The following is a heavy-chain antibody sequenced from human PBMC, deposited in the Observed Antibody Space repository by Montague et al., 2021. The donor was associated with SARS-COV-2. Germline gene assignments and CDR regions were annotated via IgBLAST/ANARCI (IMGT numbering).Heavy chain of an antibody. CDR3: ARELERYPGPTYDY. Sequence: SLRLSCAASGFKFDDYTMNWVRQAPGKGLEWVSSISSSSSYIYYADSVKGRFTISRDNAKNSLYLQMNSLRAEDTAVYYCARELERYPGPTYDYWGQGTLVTVSS. J-gene: IGHJ4*02. V-gene: IGHV3-21*01. CDR1: GFKFDDYT. CDR2: ISSSSSYI. D-gene: IGHD1-1*01.